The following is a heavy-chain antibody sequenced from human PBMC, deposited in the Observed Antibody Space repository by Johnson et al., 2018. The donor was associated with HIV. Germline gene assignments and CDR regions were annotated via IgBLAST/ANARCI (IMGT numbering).Heavy chain of an antibody. CDR3: ARGGVEATGLGTGADAFDI. V-gene: IGHV3-11*01. J-gene: IGHJ3*02. CDR1: GFRFSDYS. D-gene: IGHD1-26*01. CDR2: MRSSGSTK. Sequence: HVQLVESGGGLVQPGGSLRLSCEASGFRFSDYSMRWIRQAPGKGLEWMSYMRSSGSTKYHAESVKGRFTISSDNAKNSLYLQMNSLRAEDTALYYCARGGVEATGLGTGADAFDIWGQGTMVTVSS.